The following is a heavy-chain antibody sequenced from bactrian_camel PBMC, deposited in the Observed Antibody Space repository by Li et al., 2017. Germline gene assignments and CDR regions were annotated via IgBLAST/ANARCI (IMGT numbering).Heavy chain of an antibody. D-gene: IGHD3*01. V-gene: IGHV3S31*01. CDR3: AASWDVSAKWALESMTQPDFGY. J-gene: IGHJ6*01. CDR2: IDNDGRTR. CDR1: GATGSTYS. Sequence: VQLLESGGGTVQTGESLRLSCAASGATGSTYSMSWIRQAPGKEREGVQAIDNDGRTRYGKIDTVKGRFTISRDNVKNTPTLQMNNLQPEDAALYYCAASWDVSAKWALESMTQPDFGYWGQGTQVTVS.